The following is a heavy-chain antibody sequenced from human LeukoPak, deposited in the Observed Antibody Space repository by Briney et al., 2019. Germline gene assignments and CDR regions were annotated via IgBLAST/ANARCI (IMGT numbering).Heavy chain of an antibody. D-gene: IGHD2-2*01. CDR3: ARDPGCSSSSCYLNY. J-gene: IGHJ4*02. Sequence: SVKVSCKASGGTFSSYAISWVRQAPGQGLEWMGRIIPILGIANYAQKFQGRVTITADKSTSTAYMELSSLRSEDTAVYYCARDPGCSSSSCYLNYWGQGTLVTVSS. V-gene: IGHV1-69*04. CDR1: GGTFSSYA. CDR2: IIPILGIA.